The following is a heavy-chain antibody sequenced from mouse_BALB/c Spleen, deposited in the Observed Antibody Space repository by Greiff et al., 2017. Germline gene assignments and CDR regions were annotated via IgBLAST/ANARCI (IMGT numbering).Heavy chain of an antibody. J-gene: IGHJ4*01. CDR2: IRSKSNNYAT. CDR1: GFTFNTYA. CDR3: VRHETARAPYAMDY. D-gene: IGHD3-2*01. Sequence: EVQLVESGGGLVQPKGSLKLSCAASGFTFNTYAMNWVRQAPGKGLEWVARIRSKSNNYATYYADSVKDRFTISRDDSQSMLYLQMNNLKTEDTAMYYCVRHETARAPYAMDYWGQGTSVTVSS. V-gene: IGHV10-1*02.